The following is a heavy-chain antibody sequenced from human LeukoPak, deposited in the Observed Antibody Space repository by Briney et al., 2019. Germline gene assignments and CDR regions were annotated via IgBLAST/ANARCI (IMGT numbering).Heavy chain of an antibody. D-gene: IGHD3-10*01. CDR1: GGSISSYY. Sequence: SETLSLTCTVSGGSISSYYWSWIRQPPGKGLEWIGYIYYSGSTNYNPSLKSRVTISVDTSKNQFSLKLSSVTAADTAVYYCASHYYGSGSYMPYYYGMDVWGQGTTVTVSS. CDR2: IYYSGST. V-gene: IGHV4-59*01. J-gene: IGHJ6*02. CDR3: ASHYYGSGSYMPYYYGMDV.